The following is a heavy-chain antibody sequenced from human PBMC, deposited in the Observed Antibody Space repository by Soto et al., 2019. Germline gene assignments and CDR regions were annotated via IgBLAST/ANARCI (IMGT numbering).Heavy chain of an antibody. CDR2: SSGGGGGT. CDR3: AKGSHYDILTAYHAFDF. D-gene: IGHD3-9*01. V-gene: IGHV3-23*01. CDR1: GFMFSNYA. J-gene: IGHJ4*02. Sequence: EVQLLESGGGLVQPGGSLRLSCSASGFMFSNYAMSWVRQAPGKWLEWVSSSSGGGGGTHYADSVKGRFTISRDNSQNTVHLQMSRLRAEDTAMYYCAKGSHYDILTAYHAFDFWGQGTLVTVSS.